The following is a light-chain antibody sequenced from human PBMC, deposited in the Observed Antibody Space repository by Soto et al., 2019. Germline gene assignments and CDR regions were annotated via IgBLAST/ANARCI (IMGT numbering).Light chain of an antibody. Sequence: EIVLTQSPGTLSLSPGERATLSYKASQSVSGSYIAWYQQKPGQAPRLLIYGASSRATGIPDRFSGSGSGTDFTLTISRLEPEDFAVYYCQQYGSSRTFGQGTKVEIK. J-gene: IGKJ1*01. CDR1: QSVSGSY. CDR2: GAS. V-gene: IGKV3-20*01. CDR3: QQYGSSRT.